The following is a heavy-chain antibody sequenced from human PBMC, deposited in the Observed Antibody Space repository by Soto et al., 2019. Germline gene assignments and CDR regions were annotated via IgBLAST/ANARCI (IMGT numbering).Heavy chain of an antibody. CDR2: ISSSSSTI. D-gene: IGHD2-2*01. V-gene: IGHV3-48*01. Sequence: EVQLVESGGGLVQPGGSLRLSCAASGFTFSSYSMNWVRQAPGKGLEWVSYISSSSSTISYADSVKGRFTISRDNAKNSLYRQMNSLRAEDTAVYYCATQPGWFDPWGHGTLVSVSS. J-gene: IGHJ5*02. CDR1: GFTFSSYS. CDR3: ATQPGWFDP.